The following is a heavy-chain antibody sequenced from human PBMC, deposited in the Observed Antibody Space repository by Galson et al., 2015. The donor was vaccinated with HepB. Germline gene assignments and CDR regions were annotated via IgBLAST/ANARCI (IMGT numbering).Heavy chain of an antibody. J-gene: IGHJ6*03. D-gene: IGHD3-10*01. CDR1: GYTFTSYG. CDR2: ISAYNGNT. CDR3: ARVFRGMYYGSGSYYYYYMDV. Sequence: SVKVSCKASGYTFTSYGISWVRQAPGQGLEWMGWISAYNGNTNYAQKLQGRVTMTTDTSTSTAYMELRSLRSDDTAVYYCARVFRGMYYGSGSYYYYYMDVWGKGTTVTVSS. V-gene: IGHV1-18*01.